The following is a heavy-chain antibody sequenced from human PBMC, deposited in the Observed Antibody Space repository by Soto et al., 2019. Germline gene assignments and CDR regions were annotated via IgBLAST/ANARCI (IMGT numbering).Heavy chain of an antibody. CDR1: GFTFSSYW. D-gene: IGHD3-22*01. CDR3: ARDRALYYYDSSGYYDY. Sequence: GGSLRLSCAASGFTFSSYWMHWVRQAPGKGLVWVSRINSDGSSTSYADSVKGRFTISRDNAKNTLYLQMNSLRAEDTAVYYCARDRALYYYDSSGYYDYWGQGTLVTVSS. J-gene: IGHJ4*02. V-gene: IGHV3-74*01. CDR2: INSDGSST.